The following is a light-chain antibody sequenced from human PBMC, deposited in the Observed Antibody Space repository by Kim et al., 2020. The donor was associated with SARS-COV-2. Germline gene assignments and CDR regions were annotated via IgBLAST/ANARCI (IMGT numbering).Light chain of an antibody. Sequence: KVTIPCTGSSSNIGASYDVHWYQQLPGAAPKVLIFGNNNRPSGVPDRFSGSKSGTSASLAITGLQAEDEADYYCQSYDSSRSGWVFGGGTQLTVL. V-gene: IGLV1-40*01. J-gene: IGLJ3*02. CDR1: SSNIGASYD. CDR3: QSYDSSRSGWV. CDR2: GNN.